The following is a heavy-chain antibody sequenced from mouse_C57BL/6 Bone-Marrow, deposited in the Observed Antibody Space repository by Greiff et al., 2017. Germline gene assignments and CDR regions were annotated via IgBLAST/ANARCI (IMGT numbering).Heavy chain of an antibody. CDR3: FYGSSFDY. Sequence: VQRVESGAELMKPGASVKLSCKATGYTFTAYWLEWVKQRPGHGLEWIGEILPGSGSTNYNVKFKGKATFTADTSSNTAYMQLSSLTTEDSAIYYCFYGSSFDYWGQGTTLTVSS. J-gene: IGHJ2*01. V-gene: IGHV1-9*01. CDR1: GYTFTAYW. D-gene: IGHD1-1*01. CDR2: ILPGSGST.